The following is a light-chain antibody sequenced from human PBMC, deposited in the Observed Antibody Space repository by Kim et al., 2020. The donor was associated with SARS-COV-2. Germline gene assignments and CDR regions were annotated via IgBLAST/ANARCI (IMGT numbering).Light chain of an antibody. V-gene: IGLV1-44*01. CDR1: SSNIGSYT. J-gene: IGLJ2*01. Sequence: QRATISCSGSSSNIGSYTVNWYQQLPGTAPKLLIYGNNQRPSGVPDRFSGSKSGTSASLAISGLQSEDEADYYCAAWDDSLNGPVFGGGTQLTVL. CDR3: AAWDDSLNGPV. CDR2: GNN.